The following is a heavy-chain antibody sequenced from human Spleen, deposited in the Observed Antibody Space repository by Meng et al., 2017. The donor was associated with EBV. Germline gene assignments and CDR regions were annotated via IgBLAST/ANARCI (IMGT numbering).Heavy chain of an antibody. CDR1: GGTFRRYT. CDR3: ASLNDYSSGSTS. V-gene: IGHV1-69*06. D-gene: IGHD6-19*01. CDR2: FTPIFGTT. Sequence: QLPQVQVGAVGKMPGSSMKVACKASGGTFRRYTFSWVRQAPGQGLEWMAGFTPIFGTTNYAQKFDDRLTISADTSTTTVYMELSSLRSEDTAVYFCASLNDYSSGSTSWGQGTLVTVSS. J-gene: IGHJ5*02.